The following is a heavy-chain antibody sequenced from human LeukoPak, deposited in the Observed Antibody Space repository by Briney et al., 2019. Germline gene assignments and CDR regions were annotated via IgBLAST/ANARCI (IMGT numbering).Heavy chain of an antibody. CDR1: GYSISGGYY. CDR3: ARDRFGMSATGTDFDY. J-gene: IGHJ4*02. Sequence: PSETLSLTCVVPGYSISGGYYWGWIRQPPGKGLEWIGSIHHSGSTYYNPSLKSRVTISVDTSKTQFSLTLTSVTAADTAVYYCARDRFGMSATGTDFDYWGQGTLVTVSS. CDR2: IHHSGST. V-gene: IGHV4-38-2*02. D-gene: IGHD6-13*01.